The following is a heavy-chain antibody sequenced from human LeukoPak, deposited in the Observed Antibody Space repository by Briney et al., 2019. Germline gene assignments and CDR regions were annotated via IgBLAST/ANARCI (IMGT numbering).Heavy chain of an antibody. J-gene: IGHJ4*02. D-gene: IGHD1-26*01. CDR3: ARDQGRGGSYFDFDY. CDR2: ISYDGSNK. Sequence: GGSLRLSCAASGSTFSSYAMHWVRQAPGKGLEWVAVISYDGSNKYYADSVKGRFAISRDNSKNTLYLQMNSLRAEDTAVYYCARDQGRGGSYFDFDYWGQGTLVTVSS. V-gene: IGHV3-30*01. CDR1: GSTFSSYA.